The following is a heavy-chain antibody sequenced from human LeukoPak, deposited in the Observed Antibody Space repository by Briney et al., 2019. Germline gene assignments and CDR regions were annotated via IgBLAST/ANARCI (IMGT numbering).Heavy chain of an antibody. V-gene: IGHV1-18*01. J-gene: IGHJ4*02. Sequence: GASVKVSCKASGYTLNKFGMSWVRQAPGQGLGWLGWINTYNGNTKLGEKFQGRVTMTTDTSTSTVYMELTSLRTDDTAVYFCARDTPQHLKRFDYWGQGTLVTVSS. CDR1: GYTLNKFG. CDR2: INTYNGNT. D-gene: IGHD6-13*01. CDR3: ARDTPQHLKRFDY.